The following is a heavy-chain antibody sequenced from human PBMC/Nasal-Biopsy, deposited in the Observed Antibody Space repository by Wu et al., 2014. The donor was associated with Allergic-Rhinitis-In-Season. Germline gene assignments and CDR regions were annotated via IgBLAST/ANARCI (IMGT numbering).Heavy chain of an antibody. CDR3: ARVLCDGGGSCYSYAEPRLIDWYFDL. D-gene: IGHD2-15*01. V-gene: IGHV3-13*01. Sequence: LRLSCAANGFFFGNYDMHWVRQSTGKGLEWVSGISTSGDTYYADSVKGRFTISRQNAKKSLYLQMNSLRVGDTAVYYCARVLCDGGGSCYSYAEPRLIDWYFDLWGRGTLVTVSS. CDR2: ISTSGDT. J-gene: IGHJ2*01. CDR1: GFFFGNYD.